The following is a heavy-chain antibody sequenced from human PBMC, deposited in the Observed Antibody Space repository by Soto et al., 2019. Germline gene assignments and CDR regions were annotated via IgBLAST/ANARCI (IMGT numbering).Heavy chain of an antibody. V-gene: IGHV4-4*02. Sequence: QLQLQESGPGLVKPSGTLSLTCGVSGGSLSTPVWWSWVRLPPGKGLEWIGEVFHSGSANYNPSLQSRVTISLDKSTNQFSLRLSSVTAADTAVYYCATNAWTRLDYWGQGALVTVSS. CDR3: ATNAWTRLDY. CDR2: VFHSGSA. D-gene: IGHD1-1*01. CDR1: GGSLSTPVW. J-gene: IGHJ4*02.